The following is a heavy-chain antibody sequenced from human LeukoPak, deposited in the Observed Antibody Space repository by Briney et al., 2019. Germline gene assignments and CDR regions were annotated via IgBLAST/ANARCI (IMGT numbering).Heavy chain of an antibody. Sequence: SETLSLTCTVSGGSISSSSYYWGWIRQPPGKGLEWIGSIYYSGSTYYNPSLKSRVTISVDTSKNQFSLKLSSVTAADTAVYYCARLNYSGRLDYWGQGTLVTVSS. V-gene: IGHV4-39*01. J-gene: IGHJ4*02. CDR2: IYYSGST. D-gene: IGHD5-12*01. CDR1: GGSISSSSYY. CDR3: ARLNYSGRLDY.